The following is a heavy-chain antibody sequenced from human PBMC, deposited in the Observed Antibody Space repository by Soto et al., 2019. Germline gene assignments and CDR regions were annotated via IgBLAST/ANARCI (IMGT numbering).Heavy chain of an antibody. CDR2: ISAYNGNT. CDR1: GYTFTSYG. D-gene: IGHD3-10*01. Sequence: QVQLVQSGAEVKKPGASVKVSCKASGYTFTSYGISWVRQAPGQGLEWMGWISAYNGNTNYAQKLQGRVTMTTDTSTSTSHMELWSRRSDDRAVDYWAGMAYYGSGSYPFDPWGQGTLVTVSS. J-gene: IGHJ5*02. V-gene: IGHV1-18*04. CDR3: AGMAYYGSGSYPFDP.